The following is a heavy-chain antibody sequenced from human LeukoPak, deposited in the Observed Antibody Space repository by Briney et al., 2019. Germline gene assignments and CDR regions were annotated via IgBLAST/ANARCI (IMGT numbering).Heavy chain of an antibody. J-gene: IGHJ4*02. CDR3: AKGSADVRPYYFDY. CDR2: INEDGGEK. V-gene: IGHV3-7*03. CDR1: GFRFSSFW. D-gene: IGHD2-15*01. Sequence: GGSLRLSCAASGFRFSSFWMSWVRQAPGKGLEWVANINEDGGEKYYVDSVKGRFTISRDNSKNTLDLQMNSLRAEDKGVYYCAKGSADVRPYYFDYWGQGTLVTVSS.